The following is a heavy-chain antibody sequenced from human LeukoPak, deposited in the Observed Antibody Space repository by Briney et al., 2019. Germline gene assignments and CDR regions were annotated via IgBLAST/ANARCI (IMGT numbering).Heavy chain of an antibody. Sequence: KPSETLSLTCAVYGGSFSGYYWSWIRQPPGKGLEWIGEINHSGSTNYNPSLKSRVTISVDTSQNHFSLKLSSVTAADTAVYYGARRGWSSWDWGQGTLVTVSS. CDR3: ARRGWSSWD. CDR1: GGSFSGYY. V-gene: IGHV4-34*01. J-gene: IGHJ4*02. CDR2: INHSGST. D-gene: IGHD6-13*01.